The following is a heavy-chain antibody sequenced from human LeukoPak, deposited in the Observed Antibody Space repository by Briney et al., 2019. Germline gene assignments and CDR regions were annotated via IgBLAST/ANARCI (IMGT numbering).Heavy chain of an antibody. CDR2: INHSGST. V-gene: IGHV4-34*01. CDR3: ARVPPDYYFDY. Sequence: SETLSLTCAVYGGSFSGYYWSWIRQPPGKGLEWIGEINHSGSTNYNPSLKSRVTISVDTSKNQFSLKLSSVTAADTAVYYCARVPPDYYFDYWGQGTLVTVSS. J-gene: IGHJ4*02. CDR1: GGSFSGYY.